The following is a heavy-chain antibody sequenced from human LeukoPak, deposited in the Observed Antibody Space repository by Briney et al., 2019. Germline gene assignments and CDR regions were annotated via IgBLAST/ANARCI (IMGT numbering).Heavy chain of an antibody. CDR2: IYYSGST. D-gene: IGHD2-15*01. CDR1: GGSISSYY. V-gene: IGHV4-59*05. Sequence: SETLSLTCTVSGGSISSYYWSWIRQPPGKGLEWIGSIYYSGSTYYNPSLKSRVTISVDTSKNQFSLKLSSVTAADTAVYYCASPQRPGYCSGGSCYAVDFDYWGQGTLVTVSS. J-gene: IGHJ4*02. CDR3: ASPQRPGYCSGGSCYAVDFDY.